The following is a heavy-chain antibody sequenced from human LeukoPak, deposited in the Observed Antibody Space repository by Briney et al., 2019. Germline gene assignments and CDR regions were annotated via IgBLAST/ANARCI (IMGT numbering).Heavy chain of an antibody. CDR2: IHTSATTI. Sequence: GGSLRLSCAASGFTFNRYEMIWVRQAPGKGLEWVSYIHTSATTIYYADFVKGRFSISRDNAKSSLYLQMNSLRAEDTAVYYCAKWYPGNMDVWGKGTTVTVSS. CDR3: AKWYPGNMDV. J-gene: IGHJ6*04. D-gene: IGHD2-2*01. CDR1: GFTFNRYE. V-gene: IGHV3-48*03.